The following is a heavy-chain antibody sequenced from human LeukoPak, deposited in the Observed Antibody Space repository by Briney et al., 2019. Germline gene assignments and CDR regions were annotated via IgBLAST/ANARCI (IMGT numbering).Heavy chain of an antibody. CDR2: IKSKTDGGTT. D-gene: IGHD3-10*01. V-gene: IGHV3-15*01. CDR1: GFTFSNAW. CDR3: TRVITMVRGVPLALAH. Sequence: PGGSLRLSCAASGFTFSNAWMSWVRQAPGKGLEWVGRIKSKTDGGTTDYAAPVKGRFTISRDDSKNTLYLQMNSLKTEDTAVYYCTRVITMVRGVPLALAHWGQGALVTVSS. J-gene: IGHJ5*02.